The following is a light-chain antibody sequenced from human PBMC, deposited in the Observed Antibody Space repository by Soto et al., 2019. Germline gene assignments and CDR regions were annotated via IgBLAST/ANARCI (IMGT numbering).Light chain of an antibody. Sequence: QSVLTQPPSASGTPGQRVTISCSGSSSNIGNNYVYWYQHFPGTAPRLLIFRDGQRPSGVPARFFGSKSDTSASLAITGLRSEDEAHYYCAVWDNSMTAWVFGGGTKLTVL. CDR3: AVWDNSMTAWV. CDR1: SSNIGNNY. CDR2: RDG. J-gene: IGLJ3*02. V-gene: IGLV1-47*01.